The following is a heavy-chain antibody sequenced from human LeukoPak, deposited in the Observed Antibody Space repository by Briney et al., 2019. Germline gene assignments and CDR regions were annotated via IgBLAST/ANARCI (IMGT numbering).Heavy chain of an antibody. CDR1: GFTFSGYP. CDR2: ISYDGSNK. J-gene: IGHJ4*02. D-gene: IGHD7-27*01. Sequence: GGSLRLSCAASGFTFSGYPIHWVRQAPGKGREWVAVISYDGSNKYYADSVKGRFTISRDNSKNTLYLQMNSLRAEDTAVYYCARDLGWSSPGDYWGQGTLVIVSS. CDR3: ARDLGWSSPGDY. V-gene: IGHV3-30-3*01.